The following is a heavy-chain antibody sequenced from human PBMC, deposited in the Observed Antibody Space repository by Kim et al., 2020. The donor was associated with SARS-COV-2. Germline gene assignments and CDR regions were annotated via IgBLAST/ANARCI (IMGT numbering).Heavy chain of an antibody. J-gene: IGHJ4*01. Sequence: SETLSLTCAVYGGSFSGYYWSWIRQPPGKGLEWIGEINHSGSTNYNPSLKSRVTISVDTSKNQFSLKLSSVTAADTAVYYCARVQYCSGGSCYWGFDYWG. CDR3: ARVQYCSGGSCYWGFDY. CDR2: INHSGST. CDR1: GGSFSGYY. V-gene: IGHV4-34*01. D-gene: IGHD2-15*01.